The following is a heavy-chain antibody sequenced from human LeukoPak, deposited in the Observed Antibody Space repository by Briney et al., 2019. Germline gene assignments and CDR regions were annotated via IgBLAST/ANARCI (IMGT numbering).Heavy chain of an antibody. Sequence: GSLRLSCAASGFTFSSYSMNWVRQAPGKGLEWVSYISSSSSTIYYADSVKGRFTISRDNAKNSLYLQMNSLRAEDTAVYYCARGDYYDRERAFDVWAKGQWSPSLQ. J-gene: IGHJ3*01. CDR3: ARGDYYDRERAFDV. CDR1: GFTFSSYS. V-gene: IGHV3-48*04. D-gene: IGHD3-22*01. CDR2: ISSSSSTI.